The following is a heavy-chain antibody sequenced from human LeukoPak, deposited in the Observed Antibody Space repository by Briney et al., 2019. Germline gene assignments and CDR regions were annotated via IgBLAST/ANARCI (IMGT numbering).Heavy chain of an antibody. D-gene: IGHD2-15*01. V-gene: IGHV3-11*01. J-gene: IGHJ4*02. CDR1: GFTFSDYY. Sequence: GGSLRLSCAASGFTFSDYYMSWIRQAPGKGLEWVSYISSSGSTIYYADSVKGRFTISRDNSKTTPYLQMNSLRADDTAVYYCAKGGRYCSGGNCYFFDYWGQGTLVTVSS. CDR2: ISSSGSTI. CDR3: AKGGRYCSGGNCYFFDY.